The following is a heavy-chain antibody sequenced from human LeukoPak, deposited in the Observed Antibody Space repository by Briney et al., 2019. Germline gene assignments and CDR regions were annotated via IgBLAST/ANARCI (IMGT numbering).Heavy chain of an antibody. Sequence: GASVKVSCKASGGTFSSHGLSWVRQAPGQGLEWMGWINPNSGGTNYAQKFQGRVTMTRDTSISTAYMELSRLRSDDTAVYYCARQYYDSSGLNWFDPWGQGTLVTVSS. CDR3: ARQYYDSSGLNWFDP. CDR2: INPNSGGT. D-gene: IGHD3-22*01. J-gene: IGHJ5*02. V-gene: IGHV1-2*02. CDR1: GGTFSSHG.